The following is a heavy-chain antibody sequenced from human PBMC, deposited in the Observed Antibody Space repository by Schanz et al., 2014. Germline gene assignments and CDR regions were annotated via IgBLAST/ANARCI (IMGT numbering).Heavy chain of an antibody. D-gene: IGHD1-26*01. CDR2: ISWNSGTI. CDR3: ARDLTTESYYSAGPPIDY. J-gene: IGHJ4*02. Sequence: EVQLVESGGGLVQPGKSLRLSCAASGFTFDKYAMHWVRQAPGKGLEWVSVISWNSGTIGYADSVKGRFTISRDNAKNSLYLQMNSLRAEDTALYYCARDLTTESYYSAGPPIDYWGQGTLLTVSS. V-gene: IGHV3-9*01. CDR1: GFTFDKYA.